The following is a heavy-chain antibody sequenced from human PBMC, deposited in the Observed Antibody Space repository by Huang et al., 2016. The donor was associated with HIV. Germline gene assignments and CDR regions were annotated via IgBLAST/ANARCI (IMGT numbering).Heavy chain of an antibody. Sequence: QVQLQESGPGLVKPSETLSLTCTVSGGSISSYYWSWLRQPPGEGLEWIGYIHYSGSTNYNPSLKSRVTTSVDTSKNQFFLKLSSVTAADTAVYYCARGGPYSRDYYYYGMDVWGQGTTVTVSS. CDR2: IHYSGST. CDR1: GGSISSYY. J-gene: IGHJ6*02. V-gene: IGHV4-59*01. D-gene: IGHD6-13*01. CDR3: ARGGPYSRDYYYYGMDV.